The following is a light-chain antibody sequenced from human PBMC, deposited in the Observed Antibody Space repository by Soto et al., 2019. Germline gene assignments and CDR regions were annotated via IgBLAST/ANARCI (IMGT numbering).Light chain of an antibody. J-gene: IGKJ5*01. Sequence: TQSPATLSLSPGERATLSCRASQSVGSSHLAWYQQKPGQAPRLLIYGASTRATGIPARFSGSGSGTEFTLTISSLQSEDFAVYYCQQYNNLITFGQGTRLEI. V-gene: IGKV3-15*01. CDR1: QSVGSSH. CDR3: QQYNNLIT. CDR2: GAS.